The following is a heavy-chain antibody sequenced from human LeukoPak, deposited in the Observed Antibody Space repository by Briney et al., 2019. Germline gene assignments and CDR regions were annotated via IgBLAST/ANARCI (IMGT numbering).Heavy chain of an antibody. Sequence: SETLSLTCTVSGGSISSSSYYWGWIRQPPGKGLEWIGSIYYSGSTYYNPSLKSRVTISVDTSKNQFSLKLSSVTAADTAVYYCARVLLPPYDFWSGYAGFDPWGQGTLVTVSS. V-gene: IGHV4-39*07. J-gene: IGHJ5*02. CDR1: GGSISSSSYY. CDR3: ARVLLPPYDFWSGYAGFDP. D-gene: IGHD3-3*01. CDR2: IYYSGST.